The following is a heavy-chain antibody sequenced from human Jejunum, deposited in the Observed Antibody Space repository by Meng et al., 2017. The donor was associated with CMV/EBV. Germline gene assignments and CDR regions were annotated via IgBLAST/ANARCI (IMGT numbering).Heavy chain of an antibody. V-gene: IGHV3-23*01. CDR3: TPTPSYGLDY. CDR1: GFTFSKYD. D-gene: IGHD2-21*01. Sequence: SFVASGFTFSKYDMKWVRQAPGKGLEFVSSISDNGRGIFYADSVKGRFTISRDNSKNTLYLQMNSLGAEDTAVYYCTPTPSYGLDYWGQGTLVTVSS. J-gene: IGHJ4*02. CDR2: ISDNGRGI.